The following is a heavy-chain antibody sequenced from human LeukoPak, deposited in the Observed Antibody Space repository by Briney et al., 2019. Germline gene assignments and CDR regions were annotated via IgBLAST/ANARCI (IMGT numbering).Heavy chain of an antibody. J-gene: IGHJ4*02. CDR1: GLTFSAFA. CDR2: LSYDGKKK. V-gene: IGHV3-30*04. Sequence: PGGFLRLSCAASGLTFSAFAMHWVRQAPGKGLEWVAVLSYDGKKKYYADSVKGRFTISRDNPKSTLYLQMSSLTPEDTAVYFCARDADYFDSSGYYRALDFWGQGTLVTVSS. CDR3: ARDADYFDSSGYYRALDF. D-gene: IGHD3-22*01.